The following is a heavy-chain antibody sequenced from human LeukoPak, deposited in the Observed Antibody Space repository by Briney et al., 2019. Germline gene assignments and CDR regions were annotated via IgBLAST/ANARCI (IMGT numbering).Heavy chain of an antibody. CDR3: AREGSPYSNLGADPTDYFDY. V-gene: IGHV3-23*01. CDR2: ISGSGGST. D-gene: IGHD4-11*01. Sequence: GGSLRLSCAASGFTFSSYSMNWVRQAPGKGLEWVSAISGSGGSTYYADSVKGRFTISRDNSKNTLYLQMNSLRAEDTAVYYCAREGSPYSNLGADPTDYFDYWGQGTLVTVSS. CDR1: GFTFSSYS. J-gene: IGHJ4*02.